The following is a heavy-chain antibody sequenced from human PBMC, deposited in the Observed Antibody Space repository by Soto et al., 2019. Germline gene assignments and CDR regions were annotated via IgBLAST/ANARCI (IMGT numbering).Heavy chain of an antibody. CDR2: INSDGSST. CDR1: GFTFSSYW. CDR3: VRTSLVVAAATREDY. V-gene: IGHV3-74*01. J-gene: IGHJ4*02. Sequence: EVQLVESGGGLVQPEGSLRLSCAASGFTFSSYWMHWVRQAPGKGLVWVSRINSDGSSTSYADSVKGRFTISRDNAKNTLYLQMNSLRAEDTAVYYSVRTSLVVAAATREDYWGQGTLVTVSS. D-gene: IGHD2-15*01.